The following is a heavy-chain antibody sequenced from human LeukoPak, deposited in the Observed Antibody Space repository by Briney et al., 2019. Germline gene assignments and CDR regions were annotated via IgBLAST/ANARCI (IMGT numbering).Heavy chain of an antibody. CDR3: AKLGRTVDY. J-gene: IGHJ4*02. CDR2: ISGSGGST. V-gene: IGHV3-23*01. Sequence: GGSLRLSCAASGFTFSDYYMSWIRQAPGKGLEWVSAISGSGGSTFYADSVKGRFTISRDNSKNTLYLQMNSLRAEDTAVYYCAKLGRTVDYWGQGTLVTVSS. CDR1: GFTFSDYY. D-gene: IGHD1-1*01.